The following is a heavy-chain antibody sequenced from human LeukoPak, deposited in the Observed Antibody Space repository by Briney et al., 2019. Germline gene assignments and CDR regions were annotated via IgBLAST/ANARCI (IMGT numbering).Heavy chain of an antibody. J-gene: IGHJ3*02. CDR2: IIPILGIA. Sequence: ASVKVSCKASGGTFTSYSISWVRQAPGQGREGMGGIIPILGIANYAQKFQGGVTITADKSTSTAYMELSSLRSEDTAVYYCARAPGLTTVVMGAFDIWGQGTMVTVSS. CDR1: GGTFTSYS. D-gene: IGHD4-23*01. CDR3: ARAPGLTTVVMGAFDI. V-gene: IGHV1-69*10.